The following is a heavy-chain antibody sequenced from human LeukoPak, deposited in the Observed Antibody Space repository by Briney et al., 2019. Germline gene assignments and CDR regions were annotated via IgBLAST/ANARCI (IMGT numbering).Heavy chain of an antibody. CDR1: GGSISSYY. D-gene: IGHD2-2*01. J-gene: IGHJ4*02. CDR2: IYYSGST. V-gene: IGHV4-59*12. CDR3: ARSPTKRVPEDY. Sequence: PSETLSLTCTVSGGSISSYYWSWIRQPPGKGLEWIGYIYYSGSTYYNPSLKSRVTISVDTSKNQISLRLTSVTAADTAVYYCARSPTKRVPEDYWGQGTLVTVSS.